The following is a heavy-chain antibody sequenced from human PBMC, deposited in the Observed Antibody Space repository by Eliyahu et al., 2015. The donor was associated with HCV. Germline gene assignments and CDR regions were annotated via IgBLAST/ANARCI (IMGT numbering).Heavy chain of an antibody. CDR1: GFTFSGTA. Sequence: EVQLVESGGGLVQPGGSLKLSCAAXGFTFSGTAMXWVRXASGKGLEWVGRIRNKANSYATAYAASVKGRFTISRDDSKNTAYLQMNSLKTEDTAVYYCHALVRGVYYYGMDVWGQGTTVTVSS. V-gene: IGHV3-73*02. CDR3: HALVRGVYYYGMDV. J-gene: IGHJ6*02. D-gene: IGHD3-10*01. CDR2: IRNKANSYAT.